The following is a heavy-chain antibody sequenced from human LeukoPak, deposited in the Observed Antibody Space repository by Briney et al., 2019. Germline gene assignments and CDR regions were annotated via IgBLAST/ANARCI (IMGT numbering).Heavy chain of an antibody. D-gene: IGHD5-12*01. Sequence: SETLSLTCAVSGGSISSSNWWSWVRQPPGKGLEWIGEIYHSGSTNYNPSLKSRVTISVDKSKNQFSLKLSSVTAADTAVYYCARDRGYSGYDPVEGRISRSYGMDVWGQGTTVTVSS. V-gene: IGHV4-4*02. CDR2: IYHSGST. CDR3: ARDRGYSGYDPVEGRISRSYGMDV. J-gene: IGHJ6*02. CDR1: GGSISSSNW.